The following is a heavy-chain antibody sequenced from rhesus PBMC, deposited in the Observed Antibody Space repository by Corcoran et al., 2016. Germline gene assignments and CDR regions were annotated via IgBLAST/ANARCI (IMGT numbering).Heavy chain of an antibody. Sequence: QVQLQESGPGVVKPSETLSLTCAVSGGSISGYYLWSWIRQPPGKGLEWIGYIYGGSGSSTNYNPSLKSRVTLSVDTSKNQLSLKLSSVTAADTAVYYCASDRRWPGWGYFDYWGQGVLVTVSS. CDR3: ASDRRWPGWGYFDY. J-gene: IGHJ4*01. CDR1: GGSISGYY. D-gene: IGHD6-37*01. CDR2: IYGGSGSST. V-gene: IGHV4S11*01.